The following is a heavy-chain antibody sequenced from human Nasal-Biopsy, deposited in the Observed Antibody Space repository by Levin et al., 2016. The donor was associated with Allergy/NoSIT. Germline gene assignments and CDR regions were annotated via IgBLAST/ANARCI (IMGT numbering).Heavy chain of an antibody. D-gene: IGHD3-9*01. Sequence: ETLSLTCAASGFIFSSYWMNWVRQAPGKGLEWVANIEHDGSEKTYADSVKGRFTIFRDNAKNSLYLQMNSLRAEDTTVYYCARGTLRYSPFDSWGQGTLVTVSS. J-gene: IGHJ4*02. V-gene: IGHV3-7*04. CDR2: IEHDGSEK. CDR3: ARGTLRYSPFDS. CDR1: GFIFSSYW.